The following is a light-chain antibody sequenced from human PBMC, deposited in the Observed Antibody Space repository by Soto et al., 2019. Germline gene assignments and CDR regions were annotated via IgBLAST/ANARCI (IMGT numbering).Light chain of an antibody. CDR2: GAS. CDR1: QSVSSN. V-gene: IGKV3-15*01. Sequence: EIVMTQSPATLSGSPGERATLSCRASQSVSSNLAWYQQKPGQAPRLLIYGASTRATGIPARFSGSGSGTEFTLTISSLQSEDFALYYCQQYNDWWTFGQGTKVEIK. J-gene: IGKJ1*01. CDR3: QQYNDWWT.